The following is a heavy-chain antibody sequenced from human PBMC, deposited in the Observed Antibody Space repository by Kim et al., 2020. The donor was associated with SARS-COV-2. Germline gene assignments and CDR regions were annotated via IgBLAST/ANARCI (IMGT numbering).Heavy chain of an antibody. J-gene: IGHJ5*02. Sequence: SVKVSCKASGGTFSSYAISWVRQAPGQGLEWMGGIIPIFGTANYAQKFQGRVTITADESTSTAYMELSSLRSEDTAVYYCARVGAFSGSYLGQPLGDNWFDPWGQGTLVTVSS. D-gene: IGHD1-26*01. CDR3: ARVGAFSGSYLGQPLGDNWFDP. CDR2: IIPIFGTA. CDR1: GGTFSSYA. V-gene: IGHV1-69*13.